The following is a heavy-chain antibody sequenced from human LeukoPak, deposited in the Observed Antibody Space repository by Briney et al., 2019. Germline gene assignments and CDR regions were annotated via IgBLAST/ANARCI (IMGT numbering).Heavy chain of an antibody. CDR2: INSDGRSI. V-gene: IGHV3-74*01. D-gene: IGHD3-10*01. CDR1: GFTFSSYW. J-gene: IGHJ4*02. CDR3: ARDHRGTMVRGLHDY. Sequence: GGSLRLSCAASGFTFSSYWMHWVRQAPGKGLGWGSHINSDGRSISYADSVKGRVAISRDNSKNTLYLQMNSLRAEDTAVYYCARDHRGTMVRGLHDYWGQGTLVTVSS.